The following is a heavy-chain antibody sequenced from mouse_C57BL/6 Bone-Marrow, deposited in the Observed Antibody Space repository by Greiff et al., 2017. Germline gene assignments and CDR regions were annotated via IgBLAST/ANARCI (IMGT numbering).Heavy chain of an antibody. V-gene: IGHV5-4*03. J-gene: IGHJ2*01. CDR1: GFTFSSYA. CDR3: ARAGTGFDY. Sequence: EVNLVESGGGLVKPGGSLKLSCAASGFTFSSYAMSWVRQTPEKRLEWVATISDGGSYTYYPDNVKGRFTISRDNAKNNLYLQMSHLKSEDTAMYYCARAGTGFDYWGQGTTLTVSS. CDR2: ISDGGSYT. D-gene: IGHD4-1*01.